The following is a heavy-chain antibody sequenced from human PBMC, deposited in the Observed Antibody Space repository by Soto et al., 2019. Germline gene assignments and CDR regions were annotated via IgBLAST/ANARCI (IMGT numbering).Heavy chain of an antibody. CDR3: ARVSYYYDSSGYYHTNYYYYGMDV. V-gene: IGHV4-59*01. CDR1: GGSISSYY. CDR2: IYYSGST. D-gene: IGHD3-22*01. J-gene: IGHJ6*02. Sequence: SETLSLTCTVSGGSISSYYWSWIRQPPGKGLEWIGYIYYSGSTNYNPSLKSRVTISVDTSKNQFSLKLSSVTAADTAVYYCARVSYYYDSSGYYHTNYYYYGMDVWGQGTTVT.